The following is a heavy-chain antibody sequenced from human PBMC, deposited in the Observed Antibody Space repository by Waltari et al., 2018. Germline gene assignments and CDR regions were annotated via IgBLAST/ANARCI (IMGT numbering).Heavy chain of an antibody. CDR2: IKKDGSEK. CDR1: GFTFNTYW. Sequence: EVRLVESGGGLVQPGGSLRLSCATSGFTFNTYWMDWVRQAPGKGLGWVGSIKKDGSEKYYVDSVKGRFTISRDNAKRSLYLQVDSLRAEDTAVYYCAQFSGERDWGQGTMVTVSS. J-gene: IGHJ3*01. V-gene: IGHV3-7*01. CDR3: AQFSGERD. D-gene: IGHD3-10*01.